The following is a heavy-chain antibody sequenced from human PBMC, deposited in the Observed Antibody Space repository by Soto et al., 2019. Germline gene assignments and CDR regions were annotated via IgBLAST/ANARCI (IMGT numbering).Heavy chain of an antibody. D-gene: IGHD2-15*01. CDR2: ISPGSRYP. CDR1: GFTFGDSY. V-gene: IGHV3-11*06. CDR3: VRGGGGGLFDP. Sequence: PGGSLRLSCAGSGFTFGDSYMSWIRQTPGKGLEWLSYISPGSRYPAYADSVKGRFTISRDNAKRSLYLQMMSLTAEDTAIYYCVRGGGGGLFDPWGQGTMVTVSS. J-gene: IGHJ5*02.